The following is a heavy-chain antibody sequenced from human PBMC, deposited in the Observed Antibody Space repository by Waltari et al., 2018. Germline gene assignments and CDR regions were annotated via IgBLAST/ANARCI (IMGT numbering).Heavy chain of an antibody. V-gene: IGHV3-23*01. CDR3: AKANNWNEYYFDY. D-gene: IGHD1-1*01. Sequence: EVQLLESGGGLLQPGGSLRLSCAASGFTFSSYAMSWVRQAPGKGLEWVSAISGSGGSTYYADSVKGRFTISRDNSKNTLYLQMNSLRAEDTAVYYCAKANNWNEYYFDYWGQGTLVTVSS. CDR2: ISGSGGST. CDR1: GFTFSSYA. J-gene: IGHJ4*02.